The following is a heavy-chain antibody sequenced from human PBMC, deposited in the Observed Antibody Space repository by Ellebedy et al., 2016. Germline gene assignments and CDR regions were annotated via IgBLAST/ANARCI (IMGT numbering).Heavy chain of an antibody. D-gene: IGHD6-6*01. J-gene: IGHJ5*02. Sequence: GESLKISCKGSGYDFFGYWIGWVRHMPGKGLEWMGIIYPDTSATRYSPSFQGQITMSADKSISTAYLQWSGLKATDTAMYYCARFMGARLEDNWFDPWGQGTLVTVSS. CDR2: IYPDTSAT. CDR3: ARFMGARLEDNWFDP. V-gene: IGHV5-51*01. CDR1: GYDFFGYW.